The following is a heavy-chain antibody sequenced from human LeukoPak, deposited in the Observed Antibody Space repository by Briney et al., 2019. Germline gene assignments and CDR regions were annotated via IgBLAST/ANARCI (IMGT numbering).Heavy chain of an antibody. V-gene: IGHV3-64D*06. J-gene: IGHJ4*02. CDR1: GFTFSSYA. D-gene: IGHD1-26*01. CDR3: VKDLEWELVGFDY. Sequence: GALRLSCSASGFTFSSYAMHWVRQAPGKGLEIVSAISSNGGSTYYADSVKGRFTISRDNSKNTLYLQMSSLRAEDTAVYYCVKDLEWELVGFDYWGQGTLVTVSS. CDR2: ISSNGGST.